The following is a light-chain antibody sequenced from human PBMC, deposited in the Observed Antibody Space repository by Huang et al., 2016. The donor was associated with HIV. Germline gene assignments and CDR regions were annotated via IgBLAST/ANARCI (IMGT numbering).Light chain of an antibody. V-gene: IGKV3-15*01. CDR1: QRVTGN. CDR3: QQYNKWPRT. J-gene: IGKJ3*01. Sequence: EIVMTQSPATLSVSPGERATLSCRASQRVTGNLAWYQHKPGQPPRLLIDGASTRAAGAAARFNASGSGTEFTLTINSLQSEDFAVYYCQQYNKWPRTFGPGTKVDVK. CDR2: GAS.